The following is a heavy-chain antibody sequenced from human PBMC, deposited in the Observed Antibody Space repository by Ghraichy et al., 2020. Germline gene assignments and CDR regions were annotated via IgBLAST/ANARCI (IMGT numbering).Heavy chain of an antibody. CDR3: ARRLRLSFASDSYFFYGMDV. D-gene: IGHD2/OR15-2a*01. J-gene: IGHJ6*02. CDR1: DGSFSGHH. Sequence: SETLSLTCVVSDGSFSGHHWTWIRQVPGKGLEWIGEINSDGTTTYTPSLGSRVTISADTSKNHFSLTLSSVTAADTAVYYCARRLRLSFASDSYFFYGMDVWGQGSTVTVSS. CDR2: INSDGTT. V-gene: IGHV4-34*01.